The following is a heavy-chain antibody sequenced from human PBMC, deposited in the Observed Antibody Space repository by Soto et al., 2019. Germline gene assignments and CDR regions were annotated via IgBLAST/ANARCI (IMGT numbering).Heavy chain of an antibody. Sequence: QLQLQESGPGLVKPSETLSLTCTVSGGSISSSSYYWGWIRQPPGKGLEWIGSIYYSGSTYYNPSLKSRVTISVDTSKNQFSLKLSSVTAADTAVYYCARHVRALGAMGIYWFDPWGQGTLVTVSS. J-gene: IGHJ5*02. V-gene: IGHV4-39*01. CDR1: GGSISSSSYY. CDR2: IYYSGST. D-gene: IGHD5-18*01. CDR3: ARHVRALGAMGIYWFDP.